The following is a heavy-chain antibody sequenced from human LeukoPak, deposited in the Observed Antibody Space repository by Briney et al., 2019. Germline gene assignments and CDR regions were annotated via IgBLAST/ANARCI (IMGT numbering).Heavy chain of an antibody. CDR3: ARDQDFWSGILQVHYYYMDV. V-gene: IGHV3-21*01. CDR1: GFTFSSYS. D-gene: IGHD3-3*01. J-gene: IGHJ6*03. Sequence: GGSLRPSCAASGFTFSSYSMNWVRQAPGKGLEWVSSISSSSSYIYYADSVKGRFTISRDNAKNSLYLQMNSLRAEDTAVYYCARDQDFWSGILQVHYYYMDVWGKGTTVTVSS. CDR2: ISSSSSYI.